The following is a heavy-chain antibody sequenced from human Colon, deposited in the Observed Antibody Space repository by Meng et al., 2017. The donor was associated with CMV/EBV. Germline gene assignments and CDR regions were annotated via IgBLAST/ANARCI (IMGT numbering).Heavy chain of an antibody. D-gene: IGHD3-9*01. Sequence: RWSLCLACAASGFIFADYAMHWVRQVPGGGLEWVSLIDWDGGNTYYADAVKGRFTISRDNSKDSLSLQMNSLRVEDTALYVCAKDLTAYYHTTGGADFSGMDVWGRGTTVTVSS. V-gene: IGHV3-43D*03. CDR2: IDWDGGNT. J-gene: IGHJ6*02. CDR1: GFIFADYA. CDR3: AKDLTAYYHTTGGADFSGMDV.